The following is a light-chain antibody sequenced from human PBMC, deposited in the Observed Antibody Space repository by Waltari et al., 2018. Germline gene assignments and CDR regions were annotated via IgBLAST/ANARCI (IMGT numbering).Light chain of an antibody. CDR2: KAS. V-gene: IGKV1-39*01. Sequence: DIQMTQSPSSLSASVGDRVTITCRASENVSNYLNWYQQKPGKAPKLLIYKASTLQSGVPSRFSGSGSGTDYTFTISSLQSEDVATYYCQHNNGNPFTFGHGTKLDIK. CDR3: QHNNGNPFT. J-gene: IGKJ2*01. CDR1: ENVSNY.